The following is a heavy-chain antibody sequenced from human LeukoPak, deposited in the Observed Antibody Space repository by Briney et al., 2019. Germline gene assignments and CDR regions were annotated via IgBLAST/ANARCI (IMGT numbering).Heavy chain of an antibody. V-gene: IGHV3-21*01. D-gene: IGHD6-13*01. CDR3: ARDRVSSSWYVREFDY. CDR2: ISSSSSYI. CDR1: GFTFSSYS. J-gene: IGHJ4*02. Sequence: GGSLRLSCAASGFTFSSYSMNWVRQAPGKGLEWVSSISSSSSYIYYADSVKGRFTISRDNAKNSLYLQMNSQRAEDTAVYYCARDRVSSSWYVREFDYWGQGALVTVSS.